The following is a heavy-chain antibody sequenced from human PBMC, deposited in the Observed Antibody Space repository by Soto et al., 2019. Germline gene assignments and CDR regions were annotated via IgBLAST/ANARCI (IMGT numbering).Heavy chain of an antibody. CDR3: ASSMDRNCFYGMDV. CDR2: IIPMFGKP. J-gene: IGHJ6*02. Sequence: QVQLVQSGAEVREPGSSVKVSCEASGGTFRSYAINWVRQAPGQGLEWMGGIIPMFGKPKYAEKFLGRVTITADESPRTTYMEVTRLKSEDTAVYYCASSMDRNCFYGMDVLGLGITVSGSS. V-gene: IGHV1-69*01. CDR1: GGTFRSYA. D-gene: IGHD2-21*01.